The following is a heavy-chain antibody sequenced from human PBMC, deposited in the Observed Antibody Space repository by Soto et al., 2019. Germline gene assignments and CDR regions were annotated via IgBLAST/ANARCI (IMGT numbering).Heavy chain of an antibody. CDR3: GRDRSSGWYREFWFDP. Sequence: SHTLSLTCAISGDSVSSNSAAWNWIRQSPSRGLEWLGRTYYRSKWYNDYAVSVKSRITINPDTSKNQFSLQLNSVTPEDTAVYYCGRDRSSGWYREFWFDPWGQGTLVTVSS. CDR2: TYYRSKWYN. D-gene: IGHD6-19*01. J-gene: IGHJ5*02. CDR1: GDSVSSNSAA. V-gene: IGHV6-1*01.